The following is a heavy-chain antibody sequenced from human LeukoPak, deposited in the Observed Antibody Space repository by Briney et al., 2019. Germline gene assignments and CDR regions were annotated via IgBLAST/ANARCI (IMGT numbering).Heavy chain of an antibody. CDR3: GRNLGSGSDH. CDR1: GASVSSDY. CDR2: THYRGDI. Sequence: PSETLSLICSVSGASVSSDYWNWIRQSPGRGLEWIGYTHYRGDINYNPSLKSRLTMSVDASSNQVSLKLSSVTAADAAVYYCGRNLGSGSDHWGQGTLVTVSS. V-gene: IGHV4-59*02. J-gene: IGHJ4*02. D-gene: IGHD3-10*01.